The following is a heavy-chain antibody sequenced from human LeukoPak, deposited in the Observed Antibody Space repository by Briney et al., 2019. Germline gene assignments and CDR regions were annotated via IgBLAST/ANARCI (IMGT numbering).Heavy chain of an antibody. CDR3: ARMDDYGESPVDY. V-gene: IGHV4-59*01. CDR1: GGSINYYY. CDR2: IYYSGGT. D-gene: IGHD4-17*01. Sequence: PSETLSLTCTVSGGSINYYYWMWIRQPPGKGLEWIGYIYYSGGTHYNPSLKSRVTMLVDTSKNQFSLKLTAVTAADTAVYYCARMDDYGESPVDYWGQGTLVTVSS. J-gene: IGHJ4*02.